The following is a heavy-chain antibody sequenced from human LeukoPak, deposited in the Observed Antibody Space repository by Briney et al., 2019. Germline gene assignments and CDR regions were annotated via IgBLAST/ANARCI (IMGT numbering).Heavy chain of an antibody. CDR3: ARGDSSGWYPWYFDL. D-gene: IGHD6-19*01. CDR1: GGSISSGSYY. V-gene: IGHV4-61*02. CDR2: IYTSGST. Sequence: PSETLSLTCTVSGGSISSGSYYWSWIRQPAGKGLEWIGRIYTSGSTNYNPSLKSRVTISVDTSKNQFSLKLSSVTAADTAVYYCARGDSSGWYPWYFDLWGRGTLVTVSS. J-gene: IGHJ2*01.